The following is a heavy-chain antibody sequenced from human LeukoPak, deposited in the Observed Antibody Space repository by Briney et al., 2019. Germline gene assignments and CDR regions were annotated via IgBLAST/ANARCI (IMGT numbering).Heavy chain of an antibody. V-gene: IGHV4-59*01. Sequence: SETLSLTCTVSGGSINSYYWSWIRQPPGKGLEWIGYIHYSGSTNYNPSLKSRVTISVDTSKNQFSLKLSSVTAADTAEYYCARDGQLLNAFDIWGQGTMLTVSS. D-gene: IGHD5-24*01. CDR3: ARDGQLLNAFDI. CDR2: IHYSGST. J-gene: IGHJ3*02. CDR1: GGSINSYY.